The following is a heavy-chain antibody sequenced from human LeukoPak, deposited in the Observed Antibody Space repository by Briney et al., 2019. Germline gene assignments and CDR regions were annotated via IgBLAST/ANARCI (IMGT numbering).Heavy chain of an antibody. D-gene: IGHD6-6*01. V-gene: IGHV1-46*01. J-gene: IGHJ3*02. Sequence: VASVKVSCKASGYTFTSYYMHWVRQAPGQGLEWMGIINPSGGSTSYAQKFQGRVTMTRDMSISTAYMELSRLRSDDTAVYYCARGNRIAARPGDAFDIWGQGTMVTVSS. CDR2: INPSGGST. CDR3: ARGNRIAARPGDAFDI. CDR1: GYTFTSYY.